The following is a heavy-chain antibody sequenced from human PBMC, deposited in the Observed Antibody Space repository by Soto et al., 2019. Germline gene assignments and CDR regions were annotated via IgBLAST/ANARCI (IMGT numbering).Heavy chain of an antibody. J-gene: IGHJ5*02. D-gene: IGHD2-21*01. Sequence: PGGSLRLSCAASGFTFSNYWMSWVRQAPGKGREWVANIRQEGSESNYADSVKGRFTISRDNAENSLYLQMTSLRAEDTAVYYCASARHIGPWGQGTLVTVSS. CDR3: ASARHIGP. CDR1: GFTFSNYW. V-gene: IGHV3-7*01. CDR2: IRQEGSES.